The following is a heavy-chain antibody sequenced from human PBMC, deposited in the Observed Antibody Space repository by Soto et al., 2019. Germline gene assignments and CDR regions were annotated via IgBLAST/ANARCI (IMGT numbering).Heavy chain of an antibody. V-gene: IGHV1-46*03. CDR1: GYTFTSYY. J-gene: IGHJ4*02. Sequence: QVQLVQSGAEVKKPGASVKVSCKASGYTFTSYYMHWVRQAPGQGLEWMGIINPSGGSTSYAQKFQGRVTMTRDTCTSTVYMERSSLRSEDTAVYYCARVYCSGGSGYSIDYWGQGTLVTVSS. CDR2: INPSGGST. CDR3: ARVYCSGGSGYSIDY. D-gene: IGHD2-15*01.